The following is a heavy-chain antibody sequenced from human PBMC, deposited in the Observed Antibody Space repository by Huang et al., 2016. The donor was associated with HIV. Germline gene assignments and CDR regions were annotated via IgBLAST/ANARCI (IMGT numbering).Heavy chain of an antibody. Sequence: QLLLQESGPGLVKPSEALALTCAVSGGSIRSSDYHWGWIRQPPGKGLEWIGSIYYKGGTHYSPSLKSRGTIAVDTSKNLCFLNLTSMTAADTAVYYCARHREGPVAYYSGWGSHLNYMDVWGRGRTVVVSS. CDR1: GGSIRSSDYH. CDR3: ARHREGPVAYYSGWGSHLNYMDV. J-gene: IGHJ6*03. V-gene: IGHV4-39*01. D-gene: IGHD3-10*01. CDR2: IYYKGGT.